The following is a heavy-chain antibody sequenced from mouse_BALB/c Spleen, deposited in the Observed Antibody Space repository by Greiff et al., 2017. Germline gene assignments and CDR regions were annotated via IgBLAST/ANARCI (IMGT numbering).Heavy chain of an antibody. D-gene: IGHD1-1*02. CDR2: ISSGGST. Sequence: EVMLVESGGGLVKPGGSLKLSCAASGFTFSSYAMSWVRQTPEKRLEWVASISSGGSTYYPDSVKGRFTISRDNARNILYLQMSSLRSEDTAMYYCARRGGNPYFDYWGQGTTLTVSS. V-gene: IGHV5-6-5*01. CDR3: ARRGGNPYFDY. CDR1: GFTFSSYA. J-gene: IGHJ2*01.